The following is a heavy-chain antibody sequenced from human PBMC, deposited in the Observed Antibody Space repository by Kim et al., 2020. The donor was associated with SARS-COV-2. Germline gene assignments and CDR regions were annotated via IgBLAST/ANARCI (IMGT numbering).Heavy chain of an antibody. Sequence: ASVKVSCKASGYTFTGYYMHWVRQAPGQGLEWMGRINPNSGGTNYAQKFQGRVTMTRDTSISTAYMELSRLRSDDTAVYYCARESMWDIVVGYWGQGTLVTVSS. CDR3: ARESMWDIVVGY. CDR2: INPNSGGT. J-gene: IGHJ4*02. D-gene: IGHD2-21*01. CDR1: GYTFTGYY. V-gene: IGHV1-2*06.